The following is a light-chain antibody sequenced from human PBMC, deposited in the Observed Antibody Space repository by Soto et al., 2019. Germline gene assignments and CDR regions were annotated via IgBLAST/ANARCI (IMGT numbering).Light chain of an antibody. V-gene: IGLV2-14*01. CDR1: NSDVGGYNY. CDR3: SSFTTSTTRV. J-gene: IGLJ3*02. CDR2: EVS. Sequence: QSVLTQPASVSGSPGQSIAISCTGTNSDVGGYNYVSWYQHHPGKAPKLMIYEVSNRPSGVSNRFSGSKSGNTAPLTISGLLGEDEADYYCSSFTTSTTRVFGGGTKLTVL.